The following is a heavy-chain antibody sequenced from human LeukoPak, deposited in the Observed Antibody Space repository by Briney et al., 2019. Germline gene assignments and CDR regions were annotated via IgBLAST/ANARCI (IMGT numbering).Heavy chain of an antibody. Sequence: GGSLRLSCAASGFTFSDYYMSWIRQAPGKGLEWVSYISSSGSTIYYADSVKGRFTISRDNAKNSLYLQMNSLRAEDTALYYCAREKPFYDSSGYYYPIAFDYWGQGTLVTVSS. J-gene: IGHJ4*02. CDR3: AREKPFYDSSGYYYPIAFDY. V-gene: IGHV3-11*01. CDR1: GFTFSDYY. D-gene: IGHD3-22*01. CDR2: ISSSGSTI.